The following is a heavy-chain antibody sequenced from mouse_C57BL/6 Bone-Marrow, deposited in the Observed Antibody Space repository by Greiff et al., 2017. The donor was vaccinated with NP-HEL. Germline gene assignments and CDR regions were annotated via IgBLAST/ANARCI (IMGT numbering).Heavy chain of an antibody. V-gene: IGHV1-5*01. Sequence: VQLKESGTVLARPGASVKMSCKPSGYTFTSYWMHWVKQRPGQGLEWIGAIYPGNSDTSYNQKFKGKAKLTAVTSASTAYMELSSLTNEDSAVYYCTREGITTVVATGYFDVWGTGTTVTVSS. J-gene: IGHJ1*03. CDR2: IYPGNSDT. D-gene: IGHD1-1*01. CDR1: GYTFTSYW. CDR3: TREGITTVVATGYFDV.